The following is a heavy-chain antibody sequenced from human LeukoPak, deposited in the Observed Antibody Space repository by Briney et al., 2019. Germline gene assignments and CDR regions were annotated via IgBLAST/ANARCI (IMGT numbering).Heavy chain of an antibody. Sequence: GASVKVSCKPSGYTFSDYGITWVRQAPGQGIEWMGWISGYNGNTNYAESLQGRVTMTIDTSTSTAYMDLRGLRSDDTAVYYCARVGLVDNEYGFYFYMDVWGKGTTVIVSS. V-gene: IGHV1-18*01. CDR3: ARVGLVDNEYGFYFYMDV. D-gene: IGHD4/OR15-4a*01. CDR1: GYTFSDYG. J-gene: IGHJ6*03. CDR2: ISGYNGNT.